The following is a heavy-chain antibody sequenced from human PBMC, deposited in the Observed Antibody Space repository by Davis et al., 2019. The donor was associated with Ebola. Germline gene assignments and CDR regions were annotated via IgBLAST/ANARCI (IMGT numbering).Heavy chain of an antibody. Sequence: HTGGSLRLSCAASGFTFSSYWMHWVRQAPGKGLVWVSRINSDGSSTSYADSVKGRFTISRDNAKNTLYLQMNSLRDEDTAVYYCARDVGGAARLFDYWGQGTLVTVSS. CDR1: GFTFSSYW. V-gene: IGHV3-74*01. J-gene: IGHJ4*02. CDR3: ARDVGGAARLFDY. D-gene: IGHD6-6*01. CDR2: INSDGSST.